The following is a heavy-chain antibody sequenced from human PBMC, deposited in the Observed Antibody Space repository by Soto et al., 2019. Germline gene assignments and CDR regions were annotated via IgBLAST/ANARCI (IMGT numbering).Heavy chain of an antibody. D-gene: IGHD2-2*01. V-gene: IGHV3-64D*08. J-gene: IGHJ4*02. CDR3: LVRGDDCSSTSCLNDY. Sequence: GSLRLXCSASGFTFSSYAVHWVRQAPGKGLEYVSAISSNGGSTYYADSVKGRFTISRDNSKNTLYLQMSSLRAEDTAVYYCLVRGDDCSSTSCLNDYWGQGTLVTVSS. CDR1: GFTFSSYA. CDR2: ISSNGGST.